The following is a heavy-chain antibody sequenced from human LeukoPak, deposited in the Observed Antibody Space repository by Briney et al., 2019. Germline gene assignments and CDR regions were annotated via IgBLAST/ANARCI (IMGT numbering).Heavy chain of an antibody. J-gene: IGHJ3*02. CDR1: SFSVRESNY. V-gene: IGHV4-38-2*01. Sequence: SETLSLTCAVSSFSVRESNYWGWIRQPPGKGLEWIGNIHYPGNTYYNPSLKNRVTISLDTSKNQFSLKLSSVTAADTAVYYCARVLIVVVTEENDAFDIWGQGTMVTVSS. D-gene: IGHD2-21*02. CDR3: ARVLIVVVTEENDAFDI. CDR2: IHYPGNT.